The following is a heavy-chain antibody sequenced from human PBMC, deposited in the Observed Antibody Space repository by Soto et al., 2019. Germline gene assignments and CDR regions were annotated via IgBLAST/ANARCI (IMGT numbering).Heavy chain of an antibody. D-gene: IGHD3-10*01. CDR3: ARDLDGSGSYYTKY. Sequence: QVQLVQSGAEVKKPGASVKVSCKTSGYTFSSIGISWVRQAPGQGLEWMGWISPHKDNTYYAQRLQGRVTMTTDTSTSTANMELRSLRSDDTAVYFCARDLDGSGSYYTKYWGQGTLVTVSS. V-gene: IGHV1-18*01. CDR2: ISPHKDNT. J-gene: IGHJ4*02. CDR1: GYTFSSIG.